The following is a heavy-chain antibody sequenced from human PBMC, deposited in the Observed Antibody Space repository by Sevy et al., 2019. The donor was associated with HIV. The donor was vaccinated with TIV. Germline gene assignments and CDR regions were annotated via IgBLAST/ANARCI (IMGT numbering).Heavy chain of an antibody. CDR3: ARVVVGNYGEYDY. V-gene: IGHV3-72*01. J-gene: IGHJ4*02. CDR1: EFTFRDHY. D-gene: IGHD3-10*01. Sequence: GGSLRLSCAASEFTFRDHYMDWVRQAPGKGLEWVGRATNRANNYATHYAASVRGRFTILRDDSKNSMFLEVNSLKTEDTAVYYCARVVVGNYGEYDYWGQGTLVTVSS. CDR2: ATNRANNYAT.